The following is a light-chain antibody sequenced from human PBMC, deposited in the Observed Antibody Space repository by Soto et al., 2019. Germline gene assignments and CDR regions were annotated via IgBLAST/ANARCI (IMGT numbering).Light chain of an antibody. V-gene: IGKV1-5*01. J-gene: IGKJ5*01. CDR3: HPRA. Sequence: DIQLTQTPSTLSASVGDEVTITCRASQTISRWLAWYPQKPCRATKLLNYDDSTLESGVPSRYSGSGYETEFTLTISRLQPDDFATYCSHPRAIGQGTRVEIK. CDR2: DDS. CDR1: QTISRW.